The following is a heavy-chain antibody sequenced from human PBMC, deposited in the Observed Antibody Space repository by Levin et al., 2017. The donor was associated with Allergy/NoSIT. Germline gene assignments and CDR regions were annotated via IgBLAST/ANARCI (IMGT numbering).Heavy chain of an antibody. D-gene: IGHD1-26*01. CDR2: MHYSGIT. V-gene: IGHV4-30-4*01. Sequence: SQTLSLTCTVSGASVGSGDYYWSWLRQSPEKGLEWIGYMHYSGITYYNPSLKSRVIISVDTSKNQISLKVTSVTAADTAEYYCARAKCCSSYQQNWFDTWGQGTLVTVSS. J-gene: IGHJ5*02. CDR1: GASVGSGDYY. CDR3: ARAKCCSSYQQNWFDT.